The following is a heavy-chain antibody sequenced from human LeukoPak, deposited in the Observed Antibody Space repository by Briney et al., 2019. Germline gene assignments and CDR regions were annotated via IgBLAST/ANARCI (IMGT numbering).Heavy chain of an antibody. Sequence: GGSLRLSCAASGFTFSSYAMHWVRQAPGKGLEWVAVISYDGSNKYYADSVKGRFTISRDNSKNTLHLQMNSLRAEDTAVYYCARENAMITFGGVIGPEPNFDYWGQGALVTVSS. V-gene: IGHV3-30-3*01. CDR2: ISYDGSNK. CDR1: GFTFSSYA. J-gene: IGHJ4*02. CDR3: ARENAMITFGGVIGPEPNFDY. D-gene: IGHD3-16*02.